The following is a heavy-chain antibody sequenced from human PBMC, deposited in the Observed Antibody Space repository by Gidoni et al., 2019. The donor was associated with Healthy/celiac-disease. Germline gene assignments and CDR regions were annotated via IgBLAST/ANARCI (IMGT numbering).Heavy chain of an antibody. J-gene: IGHJ4*02. D-gene: IGHD3-22*01. CDR2: IKSKTDGGTT. Sequence: EVQLVESGGGLVKPGGSLRLSCAACGVTFSNAWMSWVRQAPGKGLECVGRIKSKTDGGTTDYAAPVKGRFTISRDDSKNTLYLQMNSLKTEDTAVYYCTTDPPSMIVGTYWGQGTLVTVSS. CDR1: GVTFSNAW. CDR3: TTDPPSMIVGTY. V-gene: IGHV3-15*01.